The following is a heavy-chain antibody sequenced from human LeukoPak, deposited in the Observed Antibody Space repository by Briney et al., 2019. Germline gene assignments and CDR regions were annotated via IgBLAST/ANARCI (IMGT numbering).Heavy chain of an antibody. CDR3: AKDSSSWYSRYFDY. CDR2: ISYDGSNK. Sequence: GRSLRLSCAASGFTFSSYGMHWVRQAPGKGLEWVAVISYDGSNKYYADSVKGRFTISRDNSKNTLYPQMNSLRAEDTAVYYCAKDSSSWYSRYFDYWGQGTLVTVSS. D-gene: IGHD6-13*01. J-gene: IGHJ4*02. V-gene: IGHV3-30*18. CDR1: GFTFSSYG.